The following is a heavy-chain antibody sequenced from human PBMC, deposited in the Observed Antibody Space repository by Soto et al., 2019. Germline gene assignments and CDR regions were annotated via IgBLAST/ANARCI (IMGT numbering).Heavy chain of an antibody. D-gene: IGHD3-3*01. CDR1: GGSISSYY. V-gene: IGHV4-59*01. Sequence: SETLSLTCTVSGGSISSYYWSWIRQPPGKGLEWIGYIYYSGSTNYNPSLKSRVTISVDTSKNQFSLKLSSVTAADTAVYYCARGVDDFWSGYVLYYCYGMDVWGQGTTVTVSS. J-gene: IGHJ6*02. CDR2: IYYSGST. CDR3: ARGVDDFWSGYVLYYCYGMDV.